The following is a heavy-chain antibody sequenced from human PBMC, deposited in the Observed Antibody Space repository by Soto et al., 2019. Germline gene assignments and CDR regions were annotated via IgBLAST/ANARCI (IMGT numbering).Heavy chain of an antibody. CDR2: IKQDGSEK. J-gene: IGHJ2*01. D-gene: IGHD2-15*01. Sequence: EVQLVESGGGLVQPGGSLRLSCAASGFTFSSYWMSWVRQAPGKGLEWVANIKQDGSEKYYVDSVKGRFTISRDNAKPSPYLQMNRLRAEDTAVYYCARDFSPPYIVVVVAATPYWYFDLWGRGTLVTVSS. CDR1: GFTFSSYW. V-gene: IGHV3-7*01. CDR3: ARDFSPPYIVVVVAATPYWYFDL.